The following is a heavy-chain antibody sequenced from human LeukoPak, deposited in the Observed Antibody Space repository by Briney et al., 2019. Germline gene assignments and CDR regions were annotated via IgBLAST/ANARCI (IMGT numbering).Heavy chain of an antibody. CDR3: ARVAVIAAAGTFDY. Sequence: PGGSLRLSCAASGFTFSSYAMSWVRQAPGKGLEWVSYISSSSSDTTYADSVRGRFTITRDNAKNSLYLQMNSLRAEDTAVYYCARVAVIAAAGTFDYWGQGTLVTVSS. D-gene: IGHD6-13*01. CDR1: GFTFSSYA. V-gene: IGHV3-21*05. J-gene: IGHJ4*02. CDR2: ISSSSSDT.